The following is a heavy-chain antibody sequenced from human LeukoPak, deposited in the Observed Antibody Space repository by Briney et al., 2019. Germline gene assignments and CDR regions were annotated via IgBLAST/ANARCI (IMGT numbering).Heavy chain of an antibody. CDR2: IYYSGST. J-gene: IGHJ5*02. V-gene: IGHV4-59*11. D-gene: IGHD6-13*01. Sequence: SETLSLTCTVSGGSISSHYWSWIRQPPGKGLEWIGYIYYSGSTNYNPSLKSRVTKSVDTSKNQFSLKLSSVTAADTAVYYCARGNRESIAADIGWFDPWGQGTLVTVSS. CDR3: ARGNRESIAADIGWFDP. CDR1: GGSISSHY.